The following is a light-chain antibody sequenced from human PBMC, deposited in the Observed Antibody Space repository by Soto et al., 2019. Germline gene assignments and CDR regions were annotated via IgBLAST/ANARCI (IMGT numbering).Light chain of an antibody. CDR3: QQSYSTPPT. V-gene: IGKV1-39*01. CDR2: TTS. Sequence: DIQMTQSPSSLSASVGDRVTITCRASQSISNSLNWYQQKPGKAPDLLIYTTSSLQSGVPSRFSGSGSGTDFTLTISSLQPEDFATYYCQQSYSTPPTFGGATNVEIK. CDR1: QSISNS. J-gene: IGKJ4*01.